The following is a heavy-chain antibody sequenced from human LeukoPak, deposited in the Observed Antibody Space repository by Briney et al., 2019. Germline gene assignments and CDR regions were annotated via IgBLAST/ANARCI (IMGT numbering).Heavy chain of an antibody. Sequence: SETLSLTCAVYGGSFSGYYWSWIRQPPGKGLEWIGEINHSGSTNYNPSLKSRVTISVDTSKNQFSLKLSSVTAADTAVYYCARGPGYGGNSTLAYWGQGTLVTVSS. D-gene: IGHD4-23*01. CDR1: GGSFSGYY. J-gene: IGHJ4*02. CDR2: INHSGST. V-gene: IGHV4-34*01. CDR3: ARGPGYGGNSTLAY.